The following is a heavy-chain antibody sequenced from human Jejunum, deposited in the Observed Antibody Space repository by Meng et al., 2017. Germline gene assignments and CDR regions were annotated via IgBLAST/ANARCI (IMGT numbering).Heavy chain of an antibody. CDR1: GGSISDYY. D-gene: IGHD4-11*01. CDR2: INDSGST. CDR3: ARGNEYSNYGADF. J-gene: IGHJ4*02. V-gene: IGHV4-34*01. Sequence: QVKLQQWGAGLLKPSETLSLTCAVYGGSISDYYWTWFGQPPGKGLEWIGEINDSGSTNYNPSLKSRVTISVDTSKSQFYLRVSSVTAADTAVYYCARGNEYSNYGADFWGQGTLVTVSS.